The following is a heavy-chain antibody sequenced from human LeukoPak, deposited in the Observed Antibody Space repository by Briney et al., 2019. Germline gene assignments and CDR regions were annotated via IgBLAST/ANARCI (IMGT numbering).Heavy chain of an antibody. CDR3: ARMTAADGQAYFDY. D-gene: IGHD6-13*01. CDR2: IWYDGRRI. V-gene: IGHV3-33*01. CDR1: GFSFSSYV. J-gene: IGHJ4*01. Sequence: GRSLRLSCVASGFSFSSYVINWVRQAPGKGLEWVAVIWYDGRRIRYADSVKGRFTISRDNSRNTLYLEMNSLRAEDTAVYYCARMTAADGQAYFDYWGQGTFVTVSS.